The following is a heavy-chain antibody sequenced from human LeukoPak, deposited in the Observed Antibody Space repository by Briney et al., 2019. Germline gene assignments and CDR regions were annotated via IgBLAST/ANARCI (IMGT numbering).Heavy chain of an antibody. V-gene: IGHV3-23*01. Sequence: PGGSLRLSCAASGFTFSSYAVSWVRQAPGKGLEWVSAISGSGGSTYHADSVKGRFTISRDNSKNTLYLQMNSLRAEDTAVYYCAKPSLSSSWSPFDCWGQGTLVTVSS. CDR2: ISGSGGST. CDR3: AKPSLSSSWSPFDC. J-gene: IGHJ4*02. D-gene: IGHD6-13*01. CDR1: GFTFSSYA.